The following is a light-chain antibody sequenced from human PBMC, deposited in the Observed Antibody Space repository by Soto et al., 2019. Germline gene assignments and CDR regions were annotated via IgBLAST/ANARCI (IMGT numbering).Light chain of an antibody. V-gene: IGKV1-39*01. CDR3: QQSYRIPPT. J-gene: IGKJ4*01. Sequence: DIQMTQSPSSLSASVGDRVTITCRASQSISSHLNWYQQNPGKAPKLLIYAASNSQNGVPSRFSGSGSGTDFTLTIISLQPEDFATYYCQQSYRIPPTFGGGTKVDIK. CDR2: AAS. CDR1: QSISSH.